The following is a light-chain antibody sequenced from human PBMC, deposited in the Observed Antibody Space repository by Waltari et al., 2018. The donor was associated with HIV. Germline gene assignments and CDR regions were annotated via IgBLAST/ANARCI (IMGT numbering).Light chain of an antibody. Sequence: QAVVTQDHSLTVSPGGTVTLTCGSSTGAVTSGLYPYWFQQKPGQAPRALIYDPSNQYAKNAAGSTGTTLGTKVTLTITGAQPDDEADYYCHLGGGALLNVFGGGTNLTV. CDR1: TGAVTSGLY. CDR2: DPS. V-gene: IGLV7-46*01. J-gene: IGLJ2*01. CDR3: HLGGGALLNV.